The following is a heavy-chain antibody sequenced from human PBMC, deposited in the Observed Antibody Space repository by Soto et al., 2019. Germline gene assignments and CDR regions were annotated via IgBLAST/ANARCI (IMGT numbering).Heavy chain of an antibody. D-gene: IGHD3-10*01. V-gene: IGHV1-18*01. CDR2: IGPYTGVT. J-gene: IGHJ4*02. CDR1: GYTFSSYG. CDR3: ARDGDGPGRHYDY. Sequence: APVKVSCKASGYTFSSYGFRWVRQAPGQGLEWMGWIGPYTGVTNYAQKFQGRVTMTTDTSTSTAYMELRSLRSDDTAVYYCARDGDGPGRHYDYWGQGTLVTVSS.